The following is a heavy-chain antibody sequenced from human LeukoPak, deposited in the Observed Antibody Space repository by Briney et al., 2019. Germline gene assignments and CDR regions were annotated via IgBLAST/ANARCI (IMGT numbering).Heavy chain of an antibody. CDR2: IYYSGNT. CDR1: AGSISNYY. V-gene: IGHV4-59*08. CDR3: ARHRDGYSSYWFDP. Sequence: SETLSLTCTVSAGSISNYYWSWIRHPPGMGLEWNGYIYYSGNTNYNPSLKSRVTISVDTSKNQLSLKLSSVTAADTAVYYCARHRDGYSSYWFDPWGQGTLVTVSS. J-gene: IGHJ5*02. D-gene: IGHD5-24*01.